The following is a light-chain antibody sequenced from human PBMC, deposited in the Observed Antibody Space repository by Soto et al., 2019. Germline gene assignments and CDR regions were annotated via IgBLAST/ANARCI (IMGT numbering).Light chain of an antibody. CDR2: AAS. CDR1: QVISSW. Sequence: DIQMTQSPSSVSASVGDRVTITCRASQVISSWLAWYQQQPGKAPKLLIYAASSLQSGVPSRFSGSGSGTDFTLTISSLQPEEFATYYCQQANSFPLTFGGGTKVEIK. CDR3: QQANSFPLT. J-gene: IGKJ4*01. V-gene: IGKV1-12*01.